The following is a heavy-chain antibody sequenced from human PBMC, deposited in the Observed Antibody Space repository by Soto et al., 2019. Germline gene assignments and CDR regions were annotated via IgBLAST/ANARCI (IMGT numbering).Heavy chain of an antibody. J-gene: IGHJ3*02. D-gene: IGHD6-13*01. CDR1: GFTFSSYS. CDR3: ARDSGSSWYAVKGPDAFDI. V-gene: IGHV3-21*01. Sequence: GGSLRLSCAASGFTFSSYSMNWVRQAPGKGLEWVSSISSSSSYIYYADSVKGRFTISRDNAKNSLYLQMNSLRAEDTAVYYCARDSGSSWYAVKGPDAFDIWGQGTMVTVSS. CDR2: ISSSSSYI.